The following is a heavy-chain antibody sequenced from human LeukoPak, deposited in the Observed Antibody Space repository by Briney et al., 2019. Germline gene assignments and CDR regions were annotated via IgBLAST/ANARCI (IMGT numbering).Heavy chain of an antibody. Sequence: GRSLRLSCAASGFTFSSYGMHWVRRAPGKGLEWVAVISNDGSNKHYADSVKGRITISRDNSKNTLYLQMNSLRAEDTAVYYCAKDLSRGITMIVQDYWGQGTLVTVSS. D-gene: IGHD3-22*01. CDR3: AKDLSRGITMIVQDY. CDR1: GFTFSSYG. V-gene: IGHV3-30*18. CDR2: ISNDGSNK. J-gene: IGHJ4*02.